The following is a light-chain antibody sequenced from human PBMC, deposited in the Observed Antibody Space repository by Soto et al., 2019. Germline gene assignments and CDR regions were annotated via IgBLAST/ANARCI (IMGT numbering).Light chain of an antibody. CDR3: AAWDDSLSGPNWV. V-gene: IGLV1-47*01. Sequence: QSVLTQPPSASGTPGQRVTISCSGSSSNIGSNYVYWYQQLPGTAPNVLIYRNNQRPSGVPDRFSGSKSGTSASLAISGLRSEDEADYYCAAWDDSLSGPNWVFGGGTKLTVL. CDR1: SSNIGSNY. CDR2: RNN. J-gene: IGLJ3*02.